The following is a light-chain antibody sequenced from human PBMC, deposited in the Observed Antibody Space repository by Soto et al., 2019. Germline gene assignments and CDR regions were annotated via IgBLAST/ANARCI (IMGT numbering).Light chain of an antibody. V-gene: IGLV2-14*01. CDR3: SSYTTGGSHV. Sequence: QSVLTQPASVSGSPGLSIAISCTGTSSDVGGYNSVSWYQQHPGKAPKLMIYDVSNRPSGVSNRFSGSKSGNTASLTISGLQAEDEGDYYCSSYTTGGSHVFGTGTKLTVL. CDR2: DVS. CDR1: SSDVGGYNS. J-gene: IGLJ1*01.